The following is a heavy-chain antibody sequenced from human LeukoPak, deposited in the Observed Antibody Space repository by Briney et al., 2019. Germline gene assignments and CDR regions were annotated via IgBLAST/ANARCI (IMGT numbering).Heavy chain of an antibody. CDR3: ARDGTAAGLYFDL. CDR1: GFTFSSYA. D-gene: IGHD6-13*01. V-gene: IGHV3-7*01. Sequence: PGGSLRLSCAASGFTFSSYAMNWVRQAPGKGLEWVASIRQDGGEKSYVDSVKGRLTISRDNTKHSLYLQMSSLRAEDTGVYYCARDGTAAGLYFDLWGQGTLVTVSS. J-gene: IGHJ4*02. CDR2: IRQDGGEK.